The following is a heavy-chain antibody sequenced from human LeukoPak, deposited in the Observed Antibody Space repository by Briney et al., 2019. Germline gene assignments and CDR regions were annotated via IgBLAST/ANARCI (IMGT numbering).Heavy chain of an antibody. CDR2: ISSSSSYV. Sequence: PGGSLRLSCAASGFTVSSNYMSWVRQASGKGLEWVSSISSSSSYVYYADSVKGRFTISRDNAKNSLYLQMNSLRAEDTAVYYCARDISSGWYIDYWGQGTLVTVSS. CDR1: GFTVSSNY. J-gene: IGHJ4*02. D-gene: IGHD6-19*01. CDR3: ARDISSGWYIDY. V-gene: IGHV3-21*01.